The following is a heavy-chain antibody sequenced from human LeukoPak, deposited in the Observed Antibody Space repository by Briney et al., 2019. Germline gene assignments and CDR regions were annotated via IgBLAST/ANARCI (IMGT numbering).Heavy chain of an antibody. CDR2: IIPIFGTA. Sequence: SVKVSCKASGGTFSSYAISWVRQAPGQGLEWMGRIIPIFGTANYAQKFQGRVTITTDESTSIAYMELSSLRSEDTAVYYCARAPGGYSYGYDEGLDYWGQGTLVTVSS. J-gene: IGHJ4*02. D-gene: IGHD5-18*01. V-gene: IGHV1-69*05. CDR3: ARAPGGYSYGYDEGLDY. CDR1: GGTFSSYA.